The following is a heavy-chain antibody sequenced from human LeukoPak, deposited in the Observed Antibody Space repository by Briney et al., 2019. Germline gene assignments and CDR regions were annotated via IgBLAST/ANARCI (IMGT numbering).Heavy chain of an antibody. J-gene: IGHJ4*02. V-gene: IGHV4-59*11. D-gene: IGHD6-13*01. CDR1: GGSINSHY. CDR3: ASRPAGSTWYGVFDY. Sequence: SETLSLTCSVSGGSINSHYWSWIRQSPGKGLEWIGYVFNGGTTNYNPSLKSRATMSLDTSRDQFSLRLSSVTAADTAIYYCASRPAGSTWYGVFDYWSQGTLVTVSS. CDR2: VFNGGTT.